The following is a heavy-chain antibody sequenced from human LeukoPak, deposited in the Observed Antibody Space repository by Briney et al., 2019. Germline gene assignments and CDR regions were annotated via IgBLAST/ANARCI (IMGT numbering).Heavy chain of an antibody. D-gene: IGHD3-10*01. CDR3: ARAPYYGSGSYYDY. CDR1: GYTFTGYY. Sequence: ASVKVSCKASGYTFTGYYMHWVRQAPGQGLESMRCINPNSAGTNYAQKFQGWVTMTRDKSLSTDYMELSRLRSDDTAVYYCARAPYYGSGSYYDYWGQGTLVTV. CDR2: INPNSAGT. J-gene: IGHJ4*02. V-gene: IGHV1-2*04.